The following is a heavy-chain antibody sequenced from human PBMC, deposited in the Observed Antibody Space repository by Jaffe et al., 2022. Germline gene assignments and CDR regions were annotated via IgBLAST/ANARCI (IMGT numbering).Heavy chain of an antibody. CDR3: ARVTSSGWSLSYDYYMDV. V-gene: IGHV3-7*05. J-gene: IGHJ6*03. CDR2: IKQDGSEK. D-gene: IGHD6-19*01. CDR1: GFTFSSYW. Sequence: EVQLVESGGGLVQPGGSLRLSCAASGFTFSSYWMSWVRQAPGKGLEWVANIKQDGSEKYYVDSVKGRFTISRDNAKNSLYLQMNSLRAEDTAVYYCARVTSSGWSLSYDYYMDVWGKGTTVTVSS.